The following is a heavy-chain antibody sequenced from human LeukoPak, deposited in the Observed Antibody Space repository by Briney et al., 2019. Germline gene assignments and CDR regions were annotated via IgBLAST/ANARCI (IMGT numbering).Heavy chain of an antibody. J-gene: IGHJ6*03. CDR2: IYHSGST. Sequence: KSSETLSLTCAVSGYSINGGHYWGWIRQPPGKGLEWIGSIYHSGSTYYNPSLKSRVTISVDTSKNQFSLKLSSVTAADTAVYYCARSWDYYYYYYMDVWGKGTTVTVSS. CDR1: GYSINGGHY. V-gene: IGHV4-38-2*01. CDR3: ARSWDYYYYYYMDV. D-gene: IGHD1-26*01.